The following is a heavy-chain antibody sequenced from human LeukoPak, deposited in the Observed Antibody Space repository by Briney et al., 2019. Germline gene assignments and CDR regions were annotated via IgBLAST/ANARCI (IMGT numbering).Heavy chain of an antibody. CDR3: AKPHMGGGALADLAG. D-gene: IGHD3-16*01. CDR1: GASISSSNYY. V-gene: IGHV4-39*01. Sequence: SETLSLTCTVSGASISSSNYYWGWIRQPPGKGLEWIASIYYSGSTSYNPSLKSRVTISVDTSKNQFSLKVSSVTAAATAFYSGAKPHMGGGALADLAGGAQGPLVPVPS. CDR2: IYYSGST. J-gene: IGHJ4*02.